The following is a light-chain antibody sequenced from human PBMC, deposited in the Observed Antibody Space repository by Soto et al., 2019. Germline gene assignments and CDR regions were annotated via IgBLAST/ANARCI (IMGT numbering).Light chain of an antibody. CDR2: AAS. J-gene: IGKJ5*01. CDR1: QSISYY. Sequence: DIQMTQSPSSLSASVGDRVTITCRASQSISYYLNWYQQKPGKAPELLIYAASSLQSGVPSRFSGSGSGTDFTLTISSLQTEDFATYYCQQSYSTLITFGQGTRLDIK. V-gene: IGKV1-39*01. CDR3: QQSYSTLIT.